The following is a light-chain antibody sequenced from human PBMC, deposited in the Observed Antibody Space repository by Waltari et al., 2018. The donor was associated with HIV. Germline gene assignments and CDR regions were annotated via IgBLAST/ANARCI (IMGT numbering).Light chain of an antibody. CDR1: QGLSTY. V-gene: IGKV1-8*01. J-gene: IGKJ4*01. CDR3: QQYYSYPLT. CDR2: AAS. Sequence: AIWMIQSPSSFSASTGDRVTISCRAGQGLSTYVAWYQQKPGKAPKLLIYAASTLQSGVPSRFSGSGSGTNFTLTISCLQSEDFAIYYFQQYYSYPLTVGGGTKVEIK.